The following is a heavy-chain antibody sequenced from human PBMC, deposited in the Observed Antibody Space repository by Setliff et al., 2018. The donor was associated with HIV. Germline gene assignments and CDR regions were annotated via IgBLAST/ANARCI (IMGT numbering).Heavy chain of an antibody. CDR2: IYDGGTT. CDR1: GYSINNIHY. D-gene: IGHD3-10*02. CDR3: VRRDVSFLFGQFDS. V-gene: IGHV4-38-2*01. Sequence: LSLTCDVSGYSINNIHYWGWIRQPPGKGLECLGYIYDGGTTYHNPSLKGRVTISIDTSKAQFSLKLISVTAADTAVYYCVRRDVSFLFGQFDSWGQGILVTVSS. J-gene: IGHJ4*02.